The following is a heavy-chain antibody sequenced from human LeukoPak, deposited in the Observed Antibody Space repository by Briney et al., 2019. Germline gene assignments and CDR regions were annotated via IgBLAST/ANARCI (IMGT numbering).Heavy chain of an antibody. J-gene: IGHJ4*02. D-gene: IGHD3-22*01. CDR2: IRSDGSDK. Sequence: GGSLRLSCAASGFIFSSYGMHWVRQAPGKGLEWVAFIRSDGSDKYYAGSVKGRFTISRDNSKNTLYLQMNSLRAEDTAVYYCAKHDSSSYYWGQGILVTVSS. CDR3: AKHDSSSYY. CDR1: GFIFSSYG. V-gene: IGHV3-30*02.